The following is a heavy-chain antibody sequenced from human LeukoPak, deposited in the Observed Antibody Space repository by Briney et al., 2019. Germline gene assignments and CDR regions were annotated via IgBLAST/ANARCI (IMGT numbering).Heavy chain of an antibody. CDR1: GGSVSDYY. CDR2: VYHTGST. J-gene: IGHJ4*02. V-gene: IGHV4-59*02. Sequence: SETLSLTCTISGGSVSDYYWSWIRQSPGKGLEWIGYVYHTGSTSYSPSLKSRVTISADTSQNQFSLKLSSVTAADTAVYYCARDPTVTTYTDYWGQGTLVTVSS. CDR3: ARDPTVTTYTDY. D-gene: IGHD4-17*01.